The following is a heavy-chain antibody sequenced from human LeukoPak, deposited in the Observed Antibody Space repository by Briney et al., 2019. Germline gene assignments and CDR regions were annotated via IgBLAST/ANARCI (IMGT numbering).Heavy chain of an antibody. V-gene: IGHV3-74*01. CDR3: ASQRDLKELLWFGDIL. J-gene: IGHJ4*02. D-gene: IGHD3-10*01. CDR1: GFTFSSYW. Sequence: GGSLRLSCAASGFTFSSYWMHWVRQAPGKGLVWVSRINSDGSSTSYADSVKGRFTISRDNAKNSLYLQMNSLRAEDTAVYYCASQRDLKELLWFGDILWGQGTLVTVSS. CDR2: INSDGSST.